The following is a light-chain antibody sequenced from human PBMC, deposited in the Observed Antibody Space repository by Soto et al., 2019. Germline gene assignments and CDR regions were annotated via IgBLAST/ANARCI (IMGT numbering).Light chain of an antibody. J-gene: IGLJ2*01. CDR1: SSDVGGYNY. V-gene: IGLV2-14*01. Sequence: QSVLTQPASVSGSPGQSITISCTGTSSDVGGYNYVSWYQQYPGTAPKLLIYNNNNRPSGVPDRFSGSKSGTSASLAITGLQAEDEADYYCQSYDSSLSGVVFGGGTKLTVL. CDR2: NNN. CDR3: QSYDSSLSGVV.